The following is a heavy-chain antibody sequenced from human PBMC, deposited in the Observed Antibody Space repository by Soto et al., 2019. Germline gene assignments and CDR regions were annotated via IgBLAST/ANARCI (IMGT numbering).Heavy chain of an antibody. V-gene: IGHV3-21*01. Sequence: GGSLRLSCAASGFTFSTYSMNWVRQAPGMRLEWVSSISSSSSYIYYADSVKGRFTISRDNAKNSLFLQMNSLRAEDTAVYYCAGTYYYDSSGYFHFDYWGQGTLVTVSS. CDR1: GFTFSTYS. D-gene: IGHD3-22*01. J-gene: IGHJ4*02. CDR3: AGTYYYDSSGYFHFDY. CDR2: ISSSSSYI.